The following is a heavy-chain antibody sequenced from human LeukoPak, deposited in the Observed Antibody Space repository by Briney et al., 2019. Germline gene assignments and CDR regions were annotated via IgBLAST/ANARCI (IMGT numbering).Heavy chain of an antibody. CDR3: ARDPFARYSESISYSSPGN. V-gene: IGHV3-11*01. Sequence: GGSLRLSCAASGFTFSDYYMAWFRQAPGKGLECLSYISSNANSIYYADSVKGRFTISRDNAKNSLFLRMNSLRAEDTAVYYCARDPFARYSESISYSSPGNWGQGTLVTVSS. D-gene: IGHD3-22*01. CDR2: ISSNANSI. CDR1: GFTFSDYY. J-gene: IGHJ4*02.